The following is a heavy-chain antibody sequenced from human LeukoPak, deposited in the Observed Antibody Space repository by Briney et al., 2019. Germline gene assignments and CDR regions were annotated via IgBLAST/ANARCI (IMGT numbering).Heavy chain of an antibody. D-gene: IGHD3-22*01. V-gene: IGHV1-18*01. CDR3: ARDSPSPGLYDSSGYLDY. CDR2: ISAYNGNT. J-gene: IGHJ4*02. Sequence: ASVKVSCKASGYTFTSYGISWVRQAPGQGLEWMGWISAYNGNTNYAQKLQGRVTMTTDTSTSTAYMELRSLRSDDTAVYYCARDSPSPGLYDSSGYLDYWGQGTLVTVSS. CDR1: GYTFTSYG.